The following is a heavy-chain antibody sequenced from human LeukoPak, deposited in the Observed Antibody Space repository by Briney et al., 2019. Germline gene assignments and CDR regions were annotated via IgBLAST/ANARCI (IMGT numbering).Heavy chain of an antibody. CDR2: ISGSGGRT. CDR1: GITLSNYD. Sequence: GGSLRLSCAISGITLSNYDMSWVRQAPGKGLEWVAGISGSGGRTNYADSVKGRFTISRDNPKNTLYLQMNSLRAEDTAVYFCAKRGVVVRVILVGFHKEAYYFDSWGQGALVTVSS. J-gene: IGHJ4*02. V-gene: IGHV3-23*01. D-gene: IGHD3-10*01. CDR3: AKRGVVVRVILVGFHKEAYYFDS.